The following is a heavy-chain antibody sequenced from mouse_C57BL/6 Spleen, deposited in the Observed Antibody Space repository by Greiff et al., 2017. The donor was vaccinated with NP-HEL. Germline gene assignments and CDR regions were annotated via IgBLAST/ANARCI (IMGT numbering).Heavy chain of an antibody. Sequence: QVQLKQSGPGLVQPSQSLSITCTVSGFSLTSYGVHWVRQSPGKGLEWLGVIWSGGSTDYNAAFISRLSISKDNSKSQVFFKMNSLQADDTAIYYCARPSYYYGSLDYWGQGTTLTVSS. D-gene: IGHD1-1*01. CDR3: ARPSYYYGSLDY. CDR1: GFSLTSYG. J-gene: IGHJ2*01. V-gene: IGHV2-2*01. CDR2: IWSGGST.